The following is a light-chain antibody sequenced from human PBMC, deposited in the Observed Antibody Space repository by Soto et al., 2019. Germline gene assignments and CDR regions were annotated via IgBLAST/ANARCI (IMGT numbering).Light chain of an antibody. J-gene: IGLJ3*02. CDR1: SGHSSYI. CDR2: LEGSGSY. Sequence: QPVLTQSSSASASLGSSVKLTCTLNSGHSSYIIAWHQQQPGKAPRYLMKLEGSGSYNKGSGVPDRFSGSSSGADRYLTISNLQFEDEADYYCETWDSNTRMFGGGTKLTVL. V-gene: IGLV4-60*02. CDR3: ETWDSNTRM.